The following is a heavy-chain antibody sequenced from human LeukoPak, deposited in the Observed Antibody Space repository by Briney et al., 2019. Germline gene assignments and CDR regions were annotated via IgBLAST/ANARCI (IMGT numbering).Heavy chain of an antibody. J-gene: IGHJ6*02. CDR1: GGSFSGYY. CDR3: ARRAPMDV. V-gene: IGHV4-34*01. Sequence: PSETLSLTCAVYGGSFSGYYWSWIRQPPGKGLEWIGEINHSGSTNYNPSFKSRVTISVDTSKNQFSLKLSSVTAADTAVYYCARRAPMDVWGQGTTVTVSS. CDR2: INHSGST.